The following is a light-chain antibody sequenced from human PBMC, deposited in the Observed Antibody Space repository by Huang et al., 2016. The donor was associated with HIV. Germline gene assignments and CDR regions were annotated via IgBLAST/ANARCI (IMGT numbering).Light chain of an antibody. CDR3: QEANSFPPRVT. Sequence: DIQMTQSPSSVSASVGDRVTITCRASQAISSYLAWYQQKPGKAPKLLVFATSTLQSGVPSRFSGSGSGTDFTLTISRLQPEDFATYYCQEANSFPPRVTFGPGTKVHIK. CDR1: QAISSY. CDR2: ATS. V-gene: IGKV1-12*01. J-gene: IGKJ3*01.